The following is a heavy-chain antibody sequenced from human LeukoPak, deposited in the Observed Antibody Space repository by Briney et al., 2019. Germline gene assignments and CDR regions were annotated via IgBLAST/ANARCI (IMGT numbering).Heavy chain of an antibody. V-gene: IGHV3-9*01. J-gene: IGHJ4*02. CDR3: AKDSSGYSAYFDY. D-gene: IGHD3-22*01. Sequence: QTGGSLRLSCAASGFTFDDYAMHWVRQAPGKGLEWVSGISWNSGSIGHADSVKGRFTISRDSAKKSLYLQMNSLRAEDTAIYYCAKDSSGYSAYFDYWGQGTLVTVAS. CDR2: ISWNSGSI. CDR1: GFTFDDYA.